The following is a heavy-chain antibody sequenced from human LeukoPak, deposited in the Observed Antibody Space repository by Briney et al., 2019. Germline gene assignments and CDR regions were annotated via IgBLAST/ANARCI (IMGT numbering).Heavy chain of an antibody. CDR1: GFTFSSYA. V-gene: IGHV3-23*01. J-gene: IGHJ6*03. CDR3: AKGLFGGDSYYYYYMDV. CDR2: ISGSGGST. D-gene: IGHD2-15*01. Sequence: GRSLRLSCAASGFTFSSYAMSWVRQAPGKGLEWVSAISGSGGSTYYADSVKGRFTISRDNSKNTLYLQMNSLRAEDTAVYYCAKGLFGGDSYYYYYMDVWGKGTTVTVSS.